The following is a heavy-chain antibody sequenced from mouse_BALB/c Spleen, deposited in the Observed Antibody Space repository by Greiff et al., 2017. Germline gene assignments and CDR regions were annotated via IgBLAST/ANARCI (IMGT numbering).Heavy chain of an antibody. V-gene: IGHV1S81*02. D-gene: IGHD2-14*01. CDR3: ARSSYYRYYAMDY. CDR1: GYTFTSYW. CDR2: INPSNGRT. Sequence: QVQLQQPGAELVKPGASVKLSCKASGYTFTSYWMHWVKQRPGQGLEWIGEINPSNGRTNYNAKFKSKATLTVDKSSSTAYMQLSSLTSEDSAVYYCARSSYYRYYAMDYWGQGTSVTVSA. J-gene: IGHJ4*01.